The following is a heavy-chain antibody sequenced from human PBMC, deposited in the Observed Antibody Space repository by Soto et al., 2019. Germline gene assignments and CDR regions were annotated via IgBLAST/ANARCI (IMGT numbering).Heavy chain of an antibody. CDR3: ARLTVARGGYYYYYGVDV. Sequence: ASVKVSCKASGGTFSSYAISWVRQAPGQGLEWMGGIIPIFGTANYAQKFQGRVTITADKSTSTAYMELSSLRSEDTAVYYCARLTVARGGYYYYYGVDVWGQGTTVTVSS. CDR1: GGTFSSYA. J-gene: IGHJ6*02. V-gene: IGHV1-69*06. CDR2: IIPIFGTA. D-gene: IGHD4-17*01.